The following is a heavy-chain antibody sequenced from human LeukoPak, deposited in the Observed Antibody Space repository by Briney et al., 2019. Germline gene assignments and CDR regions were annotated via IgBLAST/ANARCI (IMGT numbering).Heavy chain of an antibody. Sequence: GRSLRLSCAASGFTFSSYAMHWVRQAPGKGLEWVAVISYDGSNKYYADSVKGRFTISRDNSKNTLYLQMNCLRAEDTAVYYCARDDCSSTSCYGWFDPWGQGTLVTVSS. CDR1: GFTFSSYA. CDR3: ARDDCSSTSCYGWFDP. D-gene: IGHD2-2*01. CDR2: ISYDGSNK. V-gene: IGHV3-30*04. J-gene: IGHJ5*02.